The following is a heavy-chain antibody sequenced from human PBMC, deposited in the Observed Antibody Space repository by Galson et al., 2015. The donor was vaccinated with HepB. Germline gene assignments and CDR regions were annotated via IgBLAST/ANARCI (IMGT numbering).Heavy chain of an antibody. V-gene: IGHV3-30*03. CDR2: ISYDGSNK. CDR1: GFTFSSYG. CDR3: ARNPNQQWELLSVYYYYGMDV. J-gene: IGHJ6*02. D-gene: IGHD1-26*01. Sequence: SLRLSCAASGFTFSSYGMHWVRQAPGKGLEWVAVISYDGSNKYYADSVKGRFTISRDNSKNTLYLQMNSLRAEDTAVYYCARNPNQQWELLSVYYYYGMDVWGQGTPVTVSS.